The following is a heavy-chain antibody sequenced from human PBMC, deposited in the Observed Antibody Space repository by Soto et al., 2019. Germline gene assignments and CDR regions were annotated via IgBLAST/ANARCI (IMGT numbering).Heavy chain of an antibody. Sequence: GGSLRLSCAASGFTFSSYAMSWVRQAPGKGLEWVSAISGSGGSTYYADSVKGRFTISRHNSKNTLYLQMNSLRAEDTAVYYCARDAGYSSSPDDYYYYYYMDVWGKGTTVTVSS. CDR3: ARDAGYSSSPDDYYYYYYMDV. CDR2: ISGSGGST. D-gene: IGHD6-6*01. CDR1: GFTFSSYA. J-gene: IGHJ6*03. V-gene: IGHV3-23*01.